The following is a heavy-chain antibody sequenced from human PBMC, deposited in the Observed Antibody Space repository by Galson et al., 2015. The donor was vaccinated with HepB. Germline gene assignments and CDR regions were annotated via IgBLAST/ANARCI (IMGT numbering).Heavy chain of an antibody. D-gene: IGHD2-21*02. CDR2: IMSDGSNK. CDR3: VRDRYLAETVGSPSSTWVGWFDP. Sequence: SLRLSCAASGFTFSSHAMHWVRQAPGKGLEWVAVIMSDGSNKLYAGSMKGRFTISRDNSKNTVYLQMNSLRAEDTAVYYCVRDRYLAETVGSPSSTWVGWFDPWGQGTLVTVSS. J-gene: IGHJ5*02. CDR1: GFTFSSHA. V-gene: IGHV3-33*01.